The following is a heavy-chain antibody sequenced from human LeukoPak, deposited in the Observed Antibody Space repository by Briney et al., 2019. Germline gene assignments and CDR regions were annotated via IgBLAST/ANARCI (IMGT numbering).Heavy chain of an antibody. D-gene: IGHD6-19*01. CDR2: ISYDGTNK. CDR1: GFTFSSYA. V-gene: IGHV3-30-3*01. J-gene: IGHJ1*01. CDR3: ARGSVARSPEYFQH. Sequence: PGGSLRLSCAASGFTFSSYAMHWVRQAPGKGLEWVAVISYDGTNKYYADSVKGRFTISRDNSKNTLYLQMNILRAEDTAVYYCARGSVARSPEYFQHWGQGTLVTVSS.